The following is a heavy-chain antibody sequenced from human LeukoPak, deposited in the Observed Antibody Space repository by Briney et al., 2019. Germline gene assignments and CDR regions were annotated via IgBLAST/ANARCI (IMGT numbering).Heavy chain of an antibody. D-gene: IGHD3-3*01. Sequence: SETLSLTCTVSGGSISSYYWSWIRQPPGKGLEWIGYIYYSGSTNYNPSLKSRVTISVDTSKNQFSLKLNSVTAADTAVYYCARERSTIFGVVESMDVWGKGTTVTVSS. J-gene: IGHJ6*04. CDR2: IYYSGST. CDR1: GGSISSYY. CDR3: ARERSTIFGVVESMDV. V-gene: IGHV4-59*01.